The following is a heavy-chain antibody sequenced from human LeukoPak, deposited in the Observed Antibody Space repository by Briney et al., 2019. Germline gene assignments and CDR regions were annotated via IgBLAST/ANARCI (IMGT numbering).Heavy chain of an antibody. CDR3: ARPLGVENDAFDI. D-gene: IGHD3-16*01. CDR2: IYHSGST. V-gene: IGHV4-4*02. CDR1: GGSISSTNW. J-gene: IGHJ3*02. Sequence: SGTLSLTCVVSGGSISSTNWWSWVRQPPGKGLEWIGEIYHSGSTNYNPSLKSRVIISVDKSKNQFSLKLSSVTAADTAVYYCARPLGVENDAFDIWGQGTMVTVSS.